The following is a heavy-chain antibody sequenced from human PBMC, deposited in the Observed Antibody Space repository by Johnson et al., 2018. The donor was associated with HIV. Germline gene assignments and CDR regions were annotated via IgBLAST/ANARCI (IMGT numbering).Heavy chain of an antibody. J-gene: IGHJ3*02. Sequence: QVQLVESGGGLVKPGGSLRLSCAASGFTFSDYYMSWIRQAPGKGLEWVSYISSSGSTIYYADSVKGRFTVSRDNSNNTLYLQMKSLRTEDTAVYYCARAHLIFPKNAFDIWGQGTMVTVSS. CDR3: ARAHLIFPKNAFDI. V-gene: IGHV3-11*04. CDR2: ISSSGSTI. CDR1: GFTFSDYY. D-gene: IGHD3-3*02.